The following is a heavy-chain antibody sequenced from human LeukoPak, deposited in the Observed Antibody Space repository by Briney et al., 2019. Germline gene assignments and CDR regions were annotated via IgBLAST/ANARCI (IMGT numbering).Heavy chain of an antibody. Sequence: GGSLRLSCAASGFTFNIYTMSWVRQAPGRGLEWVSTILDSGGNTYYADSVQGRFLVPRDNSKNILYLQMNSLRVEDTAIYYCAKGGDRDYYESRGYYYWGQGALVTVSS. CDR3: AKGGDRDYYESRGYYY. CDR1: GFTFNIYT. D-gene: IGHD3-22*01. V-gene: IGHV3-23*01. CDR2: ILDSGGNT. J-gene: IGHJ4*02.